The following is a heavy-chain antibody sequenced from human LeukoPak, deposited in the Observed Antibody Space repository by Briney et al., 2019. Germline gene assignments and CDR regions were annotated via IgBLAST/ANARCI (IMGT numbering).Heavy chain of an antibody. CDR1: GGSISTSNYY. CDR2: IYYSGST. J-gene: IGHJ4*02. CDR3: ARMRNRSLGDY. Sequence: PSETLSLTCTVSGGSISTSNYYWGWIRQPPGKGLEWIGSIYYSGSTYYNLSLKNRVTISVDTSKNQFSLKLSSVTAADTAVYYCARMRNRSLGDYWGQGTLVTVSS. D-gene: IGHD2/OR15-2a*01. V-gene: IGHV4-39*01.